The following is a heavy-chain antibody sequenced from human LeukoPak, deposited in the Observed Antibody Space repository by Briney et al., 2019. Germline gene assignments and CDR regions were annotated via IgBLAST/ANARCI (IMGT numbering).Heavy chain of an antibody. V-gene: IGHV4-34*01. CDR2: INHSGST. Sequence: SETLSLTCAVYGGSFSGYYWSWIRQPPGKGLEWIGEINHSGSTNYNPSLKSRVTISVDTSKNQFSLKLSSVTAADTAVYYCARGYYDSSGYCYAFYYYGMDVWGQGTTVTVSS. CDR3: ARGYYDSSGYCYAFYYYGMDV. J-gene: IGHJ6*02. CDR1: GGSFSGYY. D-gene: IGHD3-22*01.